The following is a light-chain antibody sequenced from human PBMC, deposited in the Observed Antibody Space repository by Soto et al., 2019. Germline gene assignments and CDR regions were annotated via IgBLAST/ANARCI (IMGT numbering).Light chain of an antibody. CDR3: QQYDYLPPYT. J-gene: IGKJ2*01. CDR2: DAS. CDR1: QDISNY. V-gene: IGKV1-33*01. Sequence: DIQMTQSPSSLSASVGDRVTITCQASQDISNYLNRYQHKPGKAPKLLIYDASNLEIGVPSRFSGSGSGTDFTFTISSLQPEDIATYYCQQYDYLPPYTFGQGTKLEIK.